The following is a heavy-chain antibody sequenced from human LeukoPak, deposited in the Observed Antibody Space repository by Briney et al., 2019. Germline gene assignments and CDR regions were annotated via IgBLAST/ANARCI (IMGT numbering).Heavy chain of an antibody. CDR3: ARADYYDSSGYYGAYYYYGMDV. V-gene: IGHV1-2*02. D-gene: IGHD3-22*01. J-gene: IGHJ6*02. CDR2: INPNSGGT. CDR1: GYTFTGYY. Sequence: ASVKVSCKASGYTFTGYYMHWVRQAPGQGLEWMGWINPNSGGTNYAQKFQGRVTMTRDTSISTAYMELSGLRSDDTAVYYCARADYYDSSGYYGAYYYYGMDVWGQGTTVTVSS.